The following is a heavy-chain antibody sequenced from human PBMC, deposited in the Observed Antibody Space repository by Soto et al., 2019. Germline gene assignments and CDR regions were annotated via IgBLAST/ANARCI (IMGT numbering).Heavy chain of an antibody. V-gene: IGHV4-39*01. CDR2: FFYNKNT. D-gene: IGHD1-26*01. Sequence: SETLSLTCTVSGASISSTSSYWGWVRQSPGKGLEWIGSFFYNKNTYYNPSLKSRVSISVDTSKMQFSLNLTSVTAAYTAVYYCARHVEWEIFYYFEHWGQGTPVT. CDR3: ARHVEWEIFYYFEH. J-gene: IGHJ4*02. CDR1: GASISSTSSY.